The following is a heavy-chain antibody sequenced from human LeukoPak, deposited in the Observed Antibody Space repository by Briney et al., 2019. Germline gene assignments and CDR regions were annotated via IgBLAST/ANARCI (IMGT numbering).Heavy chain of an antibody. D-gene: IGHD1-26*01. CDR3: ARSSGSYSPGTYYFDY. J-gene: IGHJ4*02. V-gene: IGHV4-39*07. CDR2: IYYSGST. CDR1: GGSISSSSYY. Sequence: SETLSLTCTVSGGSISSSSYYWGWLRQPPGKGLEWIGSIYYSGSTYYNPSLKSRVTISVDTSKNQFSLKLSSVTAADTAVYYCARSSGSYSPGTYYFDYWGQGTLVTVSS.